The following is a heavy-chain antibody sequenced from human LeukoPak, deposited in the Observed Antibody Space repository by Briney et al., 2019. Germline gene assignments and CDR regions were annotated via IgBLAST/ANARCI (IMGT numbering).Heavy chain of an antibody. Sequence: GESLKISWKGSGYRFTSYWIGGGRQMPGKGREGMGFLYPGASHTRYSPSFQPQLPLSADNSIRTAYLQWRSLKASDTAMYYCARGFTEDIQFDPWGQGTLVTVSS. D-gene: IGHD2-15*01. CDR3: ARGFTEDIQFDP. CDR2: LYPGASHT. J-gene: IGHJ5*02. V-gene: IGHV5-51*01. CDR1: GYRFTSYW.